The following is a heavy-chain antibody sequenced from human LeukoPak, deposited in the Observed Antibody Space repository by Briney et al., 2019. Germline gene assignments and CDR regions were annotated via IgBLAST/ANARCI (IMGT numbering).Heavy chain of an antibody. CDR3: ARESYYYGSGTYYRVYYYYMDA. Sequence: SETLSLTCAVYGRSFSGYYWNWIRQPPGKGLEWIGEINHSGSTNYNPSLKSRVTISLDTSKNQISLKLSSVTAADTAVYYCARESYYYGSGTYYRVYYYYMDAWGKGTTVTISS. CDR2: INHSGST. J-gene: IGHJ6*03. D-gene: IGHD3-10*01. CDR1: GRSFSGYY. V-gene: IGHV4-34*01.